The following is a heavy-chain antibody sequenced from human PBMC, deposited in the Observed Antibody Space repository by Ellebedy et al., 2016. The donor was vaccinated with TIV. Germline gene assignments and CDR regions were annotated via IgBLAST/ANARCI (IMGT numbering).Heavy chain of an antibody. D-gene: IGHD2-2*01. V-gene: IGHV4-59*08. CDR1: GGFINSYY. J-gene: IGHJ3*02. CDR2: IYHNGGT. Sequence: SETLSLTCIVSGGFINSYYWSWIRQPPGKGLEWIGYIYHNGGTNYSPSLKSRLTISVDTSRNQFSLKLSSVTAADTAVYYCARSSAVPGDYDAFDIWGQGTLVTVSS. CDR3: ARSSAVPGDYDAFDI.